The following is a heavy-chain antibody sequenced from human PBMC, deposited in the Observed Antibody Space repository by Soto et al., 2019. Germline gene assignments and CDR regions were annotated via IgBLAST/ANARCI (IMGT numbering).Heavy chain of an antibody. J-gene: IGHJ3*02. D-gene: IGHD3-22*01. Sequence: GGSLRLSCAASGFTFSSYGMHWVRQAPGKGLEWVAVIWYDGSNKYYADSVKGRFTISRDNSKNTLYLQMNSLRAEDTAVYYCARDSLYYDSSALQEWLAFDIWGQGTMVTVSS. CDR2: IWYDGSNK. V-gene: IGHV3-33*01. CDR3: ARDSLYYDSSALQEWLAFDI. CDR1: GFTFSSYG.